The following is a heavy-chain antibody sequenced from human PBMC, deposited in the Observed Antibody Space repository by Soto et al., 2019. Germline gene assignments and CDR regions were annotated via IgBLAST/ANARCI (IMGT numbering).Heavy chain of an antibody. V-gene: IGHV3-74*01. CDR3: AMGTMDV. J-gene: IGHJ6*04. Sequence: QWARQAPGKGLEWVSRINNDGSSTDYADSVKGRFTISRDNAKDTLYLQMNSLRAEDTATYYCAMGTMDVWGTGTTVTVSS. CDR2: INNDGSST. D-gene: IGHD7-27*01.